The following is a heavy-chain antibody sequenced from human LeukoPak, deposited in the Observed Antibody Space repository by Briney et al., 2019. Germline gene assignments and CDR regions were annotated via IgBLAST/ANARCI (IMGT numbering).Heavy chain of an antibody. Sequence: GGSLRLSCAASGFSVSTYEMNWVRQAPGKGLEWVSAISTGGDFTNYADSVKGRFTISRDNSKNTLYLQMNSLRAEDTAVYYCAKMASPYSTQVDYWGQGTLVTVSS. CDR1: GFSVSTYE. J-gene: IGHJ4*02. CDR3: AKMASPYSTQVDY. CDR2: ISTGGDFT. V-gene: IGHV3-23*01. D-gene: IGHD6-13*01.